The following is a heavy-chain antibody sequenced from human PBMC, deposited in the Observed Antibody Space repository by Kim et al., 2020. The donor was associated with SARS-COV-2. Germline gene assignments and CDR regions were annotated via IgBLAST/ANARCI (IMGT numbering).Heavy chain of an antibody. CDR1: GFTFSSYA. CDR3: ARDTSSQRFIFDY. Sequence: GGSLRLSCAASGFTFSSYAMHWVRQAPGKGLEWVAVISYDGSNKYYADSVKGRFTISRDNSKNTLYLQMNSLRAEDTAVYYCARDTSSQRFIFDYLGQGT. J-gene: IGHJ4*02. CDR2: ISYDGSNK. V-gene: IGHV3-30-3*01. D-gene: IGHD6-13*01.